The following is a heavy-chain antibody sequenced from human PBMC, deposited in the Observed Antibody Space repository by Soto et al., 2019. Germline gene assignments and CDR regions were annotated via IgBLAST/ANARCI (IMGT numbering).Heavy chain of an antibody. CDR1: GFTFSSYG. J-gene: IGHJ4*02. CDR3: ARDAESSSNDY. Sequence: LRLSCAASGFTFSSYGMHWVRQAPGKGLEWVAVIWYDGSNKYYADSVKGRFTISRDNSKNTLYLQMNSLRAEDTAVYYCARDAESSSNDYWGQGTLVTVS. D-gene: IGHD6-6*01. CDR2: IWYDGSNK. V-gene: IGHV3-33*01.